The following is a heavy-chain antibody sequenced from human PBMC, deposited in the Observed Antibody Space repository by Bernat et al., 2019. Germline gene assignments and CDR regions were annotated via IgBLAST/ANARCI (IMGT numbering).Heavy chain of an antibody. CDR2: ISGSGGST. Sequence: EVQLVESGGGLLQPGGSLRLSCAASGFTFSSYAMSWVRQAPGKGLEWVPVISGSGGSTYYADPVKGRFTISRDNSKNTLYLQMNSMRADDTAVYYCATGEHYFDSWGQGTLVTVS. V-gene: IGHV3-23*04. D-gene: IGHD1-26*01. CDR3: ATGEHYFDS. CDR1: GFTFSSYA. J-gene: IGHJ4*02.